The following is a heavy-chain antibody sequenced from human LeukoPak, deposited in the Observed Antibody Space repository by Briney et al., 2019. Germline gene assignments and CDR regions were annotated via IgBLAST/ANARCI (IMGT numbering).Heavy chain of an antibody. J-gene: IGHJ3*02. D-gene: IGHD2-15*01. Sequence: GGSLRLSCAASGFTSSSYGMHWVRQAPGKGLEWVAVIWYDENNKYYADSVKGRFTISRDDSKDTLYLQMNSLRAEDTAVYYCARDVADAFDIWGQGTMVTVSS. CDR2: IWYDENNK. V-gene: IGHV3-33*01. CDR1: GFTSSSYG. CDR3: ARDVADAFDI.